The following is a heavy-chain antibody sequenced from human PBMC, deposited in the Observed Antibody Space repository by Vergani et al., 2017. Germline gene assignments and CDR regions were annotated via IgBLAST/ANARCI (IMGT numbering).Heavy chain of an antibody. CDR3: ARAPSFASASLHYIFYMDV. CDR2: ISTDGTKK. D-gene: IGHD5/OR15-5a*01. V-gene: IGHV3-30*03. Sequence: QVQLVESGGGIVQPGRSLRLSCVASGFTFSSYAIHWVRRAPGKGLEWVAVISTDGTKKYYGDSVKGRFTISRDNSKKTLDLQMNSLRTEDSAVYYCARAPSFASASLHYIFYMDVWGKGTTVTVS. CDR1: GFTFSSYA. J-gene: IGHJ6*03.